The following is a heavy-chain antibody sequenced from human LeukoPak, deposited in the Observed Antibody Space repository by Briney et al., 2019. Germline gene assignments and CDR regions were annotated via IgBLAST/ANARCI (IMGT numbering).Heavy chain of an antibody. CDR1: GSTFSNYA. D-gene: IGHD6-6*01. CDR3: AKDMYEYSSSYYYYYYYMDV. CDR2: FSGSGGGST. V-gene: IGHV3-23*01. Sequence: GGSLRLSCAASGSTFSNYAMTWVRQAPGKGLEWVSTFSGSGGGSTYYADSVKGRFTISRDNSKSTLYLQMNSLRAEDTAVYYCAKDMYEYSSSYYYYYYYMDVWGMGTTVTVSS. J-gene: IGHJ6*03.